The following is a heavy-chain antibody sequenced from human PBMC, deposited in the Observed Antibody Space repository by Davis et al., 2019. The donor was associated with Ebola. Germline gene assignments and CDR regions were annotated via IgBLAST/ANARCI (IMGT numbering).Heavy chain of an antibody. CDR3: ARAASPVASYYFDY. J-gene: IGHJ4*02. Sequence: MPGGSLRLSCTVSGGSISSYYWSWIRQPPGKGLEWIGYIYYSGRTNYNPSLKSRVTISVDTSKNQFSLKLSSVTAADTAVYYCARAASPVASYYFDYWGQGTLVTVSS. V-gene: IGHV4-59*01. CDR1: GGSISSYY. CDR2: IYYSGRT.